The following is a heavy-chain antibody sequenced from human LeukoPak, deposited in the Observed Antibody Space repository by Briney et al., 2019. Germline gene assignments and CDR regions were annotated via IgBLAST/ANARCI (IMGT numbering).Heavy chain of an antibody. CDR1: GFTFSDYY. Sequence: PGGSLRLSCAASGFTFSDYYMSWIRQAPGKGLEWVSYISSSGSTIYYADSVKGRFTISRDNAKSSLYLQMNSLRAEDTAVYYCARKWELLNGDAFDIWGQGTMVTVSS. J-gene: IGHJ3*02. V-gene: IGHV3-11*04. CDR3: ARKWELLNGDAFDI. D-gene: IGHD1-26*01. CDR2: ISSSGSTI.